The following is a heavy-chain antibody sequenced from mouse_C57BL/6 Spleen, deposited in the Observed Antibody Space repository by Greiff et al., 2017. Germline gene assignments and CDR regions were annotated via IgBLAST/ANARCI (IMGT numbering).Heavy chain of an antibody. CDR2: INPSSGYT. CDR1: GYTFTSYW. Sequence: QVQLKQSGAELAKPGASVKLSCKASGYTFTSYWMHWVKQRPGQGLEWIGYINPSSGYTKYNQKFKDKATLTADKSSSTAYMQLSSLTYEDSAVYYCARMLYYYGSSPFYAKDYWGQGTSVTVSS. V-gene: IGHV1-7*01. CDR3: ARMLYYYGSSPFYAKDY. J-gene: IGHJ4*01. D-gene: IGHD1-1*01.